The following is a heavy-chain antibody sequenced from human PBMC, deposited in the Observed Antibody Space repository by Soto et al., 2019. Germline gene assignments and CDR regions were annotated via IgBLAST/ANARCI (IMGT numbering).Heavy chain of an antibody. CDR1: GFTFGDFG. CDR3: AKDRGFGGYNCLDH. CDR2: MSYEGANE. D-gene: IGHD5-12*01. V-gene: IGHV3-30*18. Sequence: QVQLVESGGGVVQPGRSLRLSCTASGFTFGDFGRHWVRQAPGKGLEWVAVMSYEGANEYYADSVRGRFTISRENSKNTLDLQMNSLRPEDTAVYYCAKDRGFGGYNCLDHWGQGIPVIVSS. J-gene: IGHJ5*02.